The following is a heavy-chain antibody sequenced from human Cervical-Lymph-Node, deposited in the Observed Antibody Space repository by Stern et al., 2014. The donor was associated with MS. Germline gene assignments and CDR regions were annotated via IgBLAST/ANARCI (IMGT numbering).Heavy chain of an antibody. V-gene: IGHV1-69*06. CDR3: AKESYYYHSSGSVSYYYYYGMDV. J-gene: IGHJ6*02. CDR1: GGTFSNYA. Sequence: VQLVESGAEVKKPGSSVKVSCKASGGTFSNYAISWVRQAPGEGLEWMGRIIPFFGTTNYEQKFQDRVTITADKSTSTAYMDLSSLRSEDTALYFCAKESYYYHSSGSVSYYYYYGMDVWGQGTTVTVSS. D-gene: IGHD3-22*01. CDR2: IIPFFGTT.